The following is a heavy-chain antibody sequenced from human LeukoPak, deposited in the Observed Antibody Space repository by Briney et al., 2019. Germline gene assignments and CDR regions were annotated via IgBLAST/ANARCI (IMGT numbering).Heavy chain of an antibody. V-gene: IGHV3-30*03. CDR1: GFTFNNYG. CDR2: ISYDGSNT. CDR3: AREEFYCSSTSCYPLDY. D-gene: IGHD2-2*01. Sequence: PGGSLRLSCAASGFTFNNYGMHWVRQAPGKGLEWVAIISYDGSNTYYADSVKGRFTISRDKSKNTLYLQMNSLRAEDTAVYYCAREEFYCSSTSCYPLDYWGQGTLVTVSS. J-gene: IGHJ4*02.